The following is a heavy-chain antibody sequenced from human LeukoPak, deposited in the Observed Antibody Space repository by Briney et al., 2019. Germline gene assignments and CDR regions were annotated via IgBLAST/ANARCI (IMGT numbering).Heavy chain of an antibody. CDR1: GLTFSRHW. Sequence: GGSLRLSCAASGLTFSRHWMTWVRQAPGKGLEWVANIKHDGSEKNYVDSVKGRFTISRDNAKNSLYLQMNSLRAEDTAVYYCATPLDYYDRSDSHQGGDWGQGTLVTVSS. CDR3: ATPLDYYDRSDSHQGGD. D-gene: IGHD3-22*01. J-gene: IGHJ4*02. CDR2: IKHDGSEK. V-gene: IGHV3-7*03.